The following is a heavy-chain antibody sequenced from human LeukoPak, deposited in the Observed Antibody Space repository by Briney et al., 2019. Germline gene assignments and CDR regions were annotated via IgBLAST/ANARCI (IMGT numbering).Heavy chain of an antibody. CDR3: ARGYCSGGSCYSGTLYYMDV. J-gene: IGHJ6*03. CDR2: IIPIFGTA. Sequence: SVKVSCTASGGTFSSYAISWVRQAPGQGLEWMRGIIPIFGTANYAQKFQGRVTITTDESTSTAYMELSSLRSEGTAVYYCARGYCSGGSCYSGTLYYMDVWGKGTTVTVSS. V-gene: IGHV1-69*05. CDR1: GGTFSSYA. D-gene: IGHD2-15*01.